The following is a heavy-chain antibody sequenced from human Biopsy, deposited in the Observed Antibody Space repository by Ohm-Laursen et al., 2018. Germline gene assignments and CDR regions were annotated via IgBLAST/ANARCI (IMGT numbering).Heavy chain of an antibody. V-gene: IGHV4-59*01. J-gene: IGHJ2*01. CDR1: GDSISSYY. CDR3: ARDRGYYSDRTAPGYFDL. Sequence: SDTLSLTCFVSGDSISSYYWSWIRQPPGKGLQWIGYVYYTGSTDYNPSLQSRVTISVDTSKNHFSLRLRSVTPADTAINYCARDRGYYSDRTAPGYFDLWGRGTLVTVSS. CDR2: VYYTGST. D-gene: IGHD3-22*01.